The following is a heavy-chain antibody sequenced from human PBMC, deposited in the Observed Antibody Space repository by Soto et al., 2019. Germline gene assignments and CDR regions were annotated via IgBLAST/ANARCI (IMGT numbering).Heavy chain of an antibody. J-gene: IGHJ6*02. CDR1: GGTLSSYA. D-gene: IGHD4-4*01. CDR2: IIPIFGTA. V-gene: IGHV1-69*13. Sequence: ASVKVSCKASGGTLSSYAISWVRQAPGQGLEWMGGIIPIFGTANYAQKFQGRVTITADESTSTAYMELSSLRSEDTAVYYCARGIGGTVTTSDYYYGMDVWGQGTTVTVSS. CDR3: ARGIGGTVTTSDYYYGMDV.